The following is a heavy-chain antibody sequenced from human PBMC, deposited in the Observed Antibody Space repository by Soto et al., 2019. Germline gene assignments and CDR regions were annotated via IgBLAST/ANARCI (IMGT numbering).Heavy chain of an antibody. CDR1: GFAFSTFD. J-gene: IGHJ5*02. CDR3: ARGRSFSYDSTPPPMFDP. V-gene: IGHV3-13*01. CDR2: IGTLSDT. Sequence: DVQLVESGGGLVQPGGSLRLSCAGSGFAFSTFDIHWVRQAPGKGLEWVSGIGTLSDTFYAASVQGRFTISRQNAKNSVYLQMNSLRAGDTAFYYCARGRSFSYDSTPPPMFDPWGQGTPVTVSS. D-gene: IGHD3-10*01.